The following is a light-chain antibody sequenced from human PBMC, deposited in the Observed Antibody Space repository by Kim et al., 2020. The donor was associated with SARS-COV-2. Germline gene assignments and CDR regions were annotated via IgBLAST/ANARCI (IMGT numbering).Light chain of an antibody. CDR3: QQYHNWPPRT. Sequence: STGERITRSCRASQSVSSDLAWYQQKPGQAPRLLIYGASTRATDIPARFSGSGSGTEFTLTISSLQSEDFAVYYCQQYHNWPPRTFGQGTKVDIK. CDR1: QSVSSD. CDR2: GAS. V-gene: IGKV3-15*01. J-gene: IGKJ1*01.